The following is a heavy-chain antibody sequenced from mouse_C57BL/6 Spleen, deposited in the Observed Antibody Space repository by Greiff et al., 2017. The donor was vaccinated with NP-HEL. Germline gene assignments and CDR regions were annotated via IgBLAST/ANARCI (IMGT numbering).Heavy chain of an antibody. Sequence: QLAQSGPELVKPGASVKISCQASGYGFSCSWVDWVKPRPGKGLEWVGRIFPGDGDTNYNGKFKGKATLTADKSSSTAYMQLSSLTSEDSAVYFCARGYYYGSSGWYFDVWGTGTTVTVSS. CDR3: ARGYYYGSSGWYFDV. CDR2: IFPGDGDT. CDR1: GYGFSCSW. V-gene: IGHV1-82*01. J-gene: IGHJ1*03. D-gene: IGHD1-1*01.